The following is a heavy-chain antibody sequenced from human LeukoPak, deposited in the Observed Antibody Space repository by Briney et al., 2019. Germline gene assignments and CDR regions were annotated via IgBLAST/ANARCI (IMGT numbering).Heavy chain of an antibody. CDR1: GGSFSGYY. D-gene: IGHD5-12*01. J-gene: IGHJ4*02. CDR3: ARIPWLRTRKDY. CDR2: INHSGST. Sequence: SETLSLTCAVYGGSFSGYYWSWIRQPPGKGLEWIGEINHSGSTNYNPSLKSRVTISVDTSKNQFSLKLSSVTGADTAVYYCARIPWLRTRKDYWGQGTLVTVSS. V-gene: IGHV4-34*01.